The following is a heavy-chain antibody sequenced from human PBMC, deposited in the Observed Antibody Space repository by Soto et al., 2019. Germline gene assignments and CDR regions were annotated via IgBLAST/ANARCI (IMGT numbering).Heavy chain of an antibody. CDR2: IKQDGSEK. CDR1: GFTFSSYW. Sequence: GGSLRLSCAASGFTFSSYWMSWVRQAPGKGLEWVANIKQDGSEKYYVDSVKGRFTISRDNAKNTLYLQMNSLRAEDTAVYYCARDLGIGAFDIWGQGTMVTVSS. V-gene: IGHV3-7*03. D-gene: IGHD7-27*01. CDR3: ARDLGIGAFDI. J-gene: IGHJ3*02.